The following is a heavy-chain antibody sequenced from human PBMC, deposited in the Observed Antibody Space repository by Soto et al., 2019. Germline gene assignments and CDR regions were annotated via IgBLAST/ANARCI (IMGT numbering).Heavy chain of an antibody. V-gene: IGHV4-34*01. J-gene: IGHJ6*02. CDR1: GGSFSGYY. Sequence: SETLSLTCAVYGGSFSGYYWSWIRQPPGKGLEWIGEINRSGSTNYNPSLKSRVTISVDTSKNQFSLKLSSVTAADTAVYYCARLSIAVAGEPYYYYYGMDVWGQGTTVTVSS. CDR2: INRSGST. CDR3: ARLSIAVAGEPYYYYYGMDV. D-gene: IGHD6-19*01.